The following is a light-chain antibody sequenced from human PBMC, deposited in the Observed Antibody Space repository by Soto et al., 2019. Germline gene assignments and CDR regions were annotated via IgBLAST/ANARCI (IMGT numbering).Light chain of an antibody. Sequence: IVLLQSPGTLALSRGDRATRSXRASQSVIIYLAWSQQRHGXAPRXXXDDXANRATGSPARXSGSGSGTDFTPTISSLEPEDCAVYYCQQRSNWPWTFGQVTKVDIK. CDR1: QSVIIY. CDR2: DXA. J-gene: IGKJ1*01. CDR3: QQRSNWPWT. V-gene: IGKV3-11*01.